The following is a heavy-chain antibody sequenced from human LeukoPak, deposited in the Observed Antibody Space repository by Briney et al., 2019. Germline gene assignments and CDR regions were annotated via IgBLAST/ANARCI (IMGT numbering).Heavy chain of an antibody. Sequence: GASVKVSCKASGYTFTSYDINWVRQATGQGLAWMGWMNPNSGNTAYAQKFQGRVTITRNTSISTAYMELSSLRSEDTAIYYCAREDYYDSGSSDYWGQGTLVTVSS. CDR1: GYTFTSYD. V-gene: IGHV1-8*03. D-gene: IGHD3-22*01. J-gene: IGHJ4*02. CDR2: MNPNSGNT. CDR3: AREDYYDSGSSDY.